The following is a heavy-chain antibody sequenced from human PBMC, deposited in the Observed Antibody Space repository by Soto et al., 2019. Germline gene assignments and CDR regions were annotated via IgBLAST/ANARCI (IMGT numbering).Heavy chain of an antibody. Sequence: QPGGSLRLSCASSGFTFSSYAMHWVRQAPGKGLEWVAVISYDGSNKYYADSVKGRFTISRDNSKNTLYLQMNSLRAEDTAVYYCARDTLRTYYDFWSGPATYYYGMDVWGQGTTVTVSS. CDR1: GFTFSSYA. CDR3: ARDTLRTYYDFWSGPATYYYGMDV. V-gene: IGHV3-30-3*01. J-gene: IGHJ6*02. D-gene: IGHD3-3*01. CDR2: ISYDGSNK.